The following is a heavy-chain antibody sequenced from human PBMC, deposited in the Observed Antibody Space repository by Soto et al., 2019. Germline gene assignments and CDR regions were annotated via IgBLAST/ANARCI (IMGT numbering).Heavy chain of an antibody. CDR2: RSVHYGGST. CDR1: GGSIARSVYR. V-gene: IGHV4-39*01. D-gene: IGHD6-13*01. CDR3: ASTGYSSSWYFPY. J-gene: IGHJ4*02. Sequence: SETLPLTCSVSGGSIARSVYRWSWIRQPPGKGLEWIGIRSVHYGGSTYYNPSLKSRVAISIDTSNNQFSLRLSSLIAADTAVYYCASTGYSSSWYFPYWGQGTLVTVSS.